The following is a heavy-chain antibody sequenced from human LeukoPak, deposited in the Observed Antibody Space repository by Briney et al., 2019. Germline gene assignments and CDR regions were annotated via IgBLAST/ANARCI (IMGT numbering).Heavy chain of an antibody. CDR1: GYTFTSYY. CDR3: ARASAGVGAVVRYNWFDP. V-gene: IGHV1-46*01. CDR2: INPSDGST. Sequence: ASETVSCSASGYTFTSYYMRWVRQAPGPGLEWMGIINPSDGSTSYAQKLQGRVTMTRDASTSTVYMELSSWSSEDTAVYYCARASAGVGAVVRYNWFDPWGQGTLVSVSS. D-gene: IGHD1-26*01. J-gene: IGHJ5*02.